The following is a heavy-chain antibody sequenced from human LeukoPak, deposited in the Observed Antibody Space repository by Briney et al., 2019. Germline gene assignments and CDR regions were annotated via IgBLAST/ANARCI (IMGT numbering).Heavy chain of an antibody. D-gene: IGHD6-19*01. CDR2: ISWNSGSI. CDR3: AKGKKIAVAGLFDS. J-gene: IGHJ4*02. Sequence: GRSLRLSCAASGFTFDDYAMHWVRQAPGKGLEWVSGISWNSGSIGCADSVKGRFTISRDNAKNCLYLQMNSLRPEDTALYYCAKGKKIAVAGLFDSWGQGTLVTVSS. V-gene: IGHV3-9*01. CDR1: GFTFDDYA.